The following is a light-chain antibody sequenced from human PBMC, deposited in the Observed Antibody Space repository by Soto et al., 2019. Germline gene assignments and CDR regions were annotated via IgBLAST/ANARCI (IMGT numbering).Light chain of an antibody. CDR3: QQYNNWPPWT. J-gene: IGKJ1*01. CDR1: QSVSSN. Sequence: EIVMTQSPATLSVSPGERATLSCRASQSVSSNLAWYQQKPGQAPRLLIYGAPTRATGIPARFSGSGSGTDFTLTTSSLQSEDCAVYYYQQYNNWPPWTFGQGTKVEIE. CDR2: GAP. V-gene: IGKV3-15*01.